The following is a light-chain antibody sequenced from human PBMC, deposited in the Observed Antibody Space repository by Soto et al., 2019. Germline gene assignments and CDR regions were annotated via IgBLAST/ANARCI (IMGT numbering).Light chain of an antibody. CDR1: SSDVGAYDF. CDR2: DVS. J-gene: IGLJ1*01. V-gene: IGLV2-14*01. CDR3: ISYTSTSTLYV. Sequence: QSALTQPASVSGSPGQSITISCTGTSSDVGAYDFVSWYQQHPGKAPKLMIYDVSYRPSGVSNRFSGSKSGNTASLTISGLQAEDEADYYCISYTSTSTLYVFGTGTKVTVL.